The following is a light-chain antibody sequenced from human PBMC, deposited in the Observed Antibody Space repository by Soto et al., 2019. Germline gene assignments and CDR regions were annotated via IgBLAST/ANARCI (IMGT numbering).Light chain of an antibody. J-gene: IGKJ1*01. CDR3: QQYNIYWT. CDR2: KAS. V-gene: IGKV1-5*03. Sequence: IQMTQSPSTLSASVGDRVTITCRASQSISSWLAWYQQKPGKAPKLLIYKASSLESEVPSRFNGSGSGTEFTLTISSLQPDDFATYYCQQYNIYWTFGQGTKVEIK. CDR1: QSISSW.